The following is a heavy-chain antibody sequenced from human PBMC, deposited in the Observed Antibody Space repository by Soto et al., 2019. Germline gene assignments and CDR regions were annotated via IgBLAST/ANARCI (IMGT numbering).Heavy chain of an antibody. Sequence: ASVKVSCKASGYTFTSYGISWVRQAPGQGLEWMGWISAYNGNTNYAQKLQGRVTMTTDTSTSTAYMELRSLRSDDTAVYYCARSPINYDFWSGGENLDYWGQGTLVTVSS. CDR1: GYTFTSYG. J-gene: IGHJ4*02. V-gene: IGHV1-18*01. CDR2: ISAYNGNT. D-gene: IGHD3-3*01. CDR3: ARSPINYDFWSGGENLDY.